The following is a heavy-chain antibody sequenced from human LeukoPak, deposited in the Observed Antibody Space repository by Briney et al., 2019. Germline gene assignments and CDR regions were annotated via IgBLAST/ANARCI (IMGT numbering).Heavy chain of an antibody. J-gene: IGHJ3*02. D-gene: IGHD2-2*02. CDR2: INSGGSPI. CDR1: GFTFNDYY. CDR3: VRAVPAAILGAFDI. Sequence: GGSLRLSCAASGFTFNDYYMSWVRQAPGKGLEWVSYINSGGSPIYYADSVKGRFTISRDNAKSSLYLQMNSLRAEDTAIYYCVRAVPAAILGAFDIWGQGTLVTVSS. V-gene: IGHV3-11*04.